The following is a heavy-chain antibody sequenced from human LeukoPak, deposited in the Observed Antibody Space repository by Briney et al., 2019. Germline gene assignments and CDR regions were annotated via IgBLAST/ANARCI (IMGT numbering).Heavy chain of an antibody. CDR1: GFDFSTYS. CDR2: ISSRSATI. CDR3: ARDQRGWELLSRLRQFYWYFDL. J-gene: IGHJ2*01. V-gene: IGHV3-48*01. Sequence: GSLRLSCAASGFDFSTYSMNWVRQAPGKGLEWVSYISSRSATIYYADPVKGRFTISRDNAKNSLYLQMNSLRAEDTAVYYCARDQRGWELLSRLRQFYWYFDLWGRGTLVTVSS. D-gene: IGHD1-26*01.